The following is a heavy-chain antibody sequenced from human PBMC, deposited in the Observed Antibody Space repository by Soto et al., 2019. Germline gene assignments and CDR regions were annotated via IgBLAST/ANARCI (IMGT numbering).Heavy chain of an antibody. CDR3: ARGASIAARPNYYYGMDV. J-gene: IGHJ6*02. V-gene: IGHV4-34*01. Sequence: SETLSLTCAVYGGSFSGYYWSWIRQPPGKGLEWIGEINHSGSTNYNPSLKSRVTISVDTSKNQFSLKLSSVIAADTAVYYCARGASIAARPNYYYGMDVWGQGTTVTVSS. CDR1: GGSFSGYY. D-gene: IGHD6-6*01. CDR2: INHSGST.